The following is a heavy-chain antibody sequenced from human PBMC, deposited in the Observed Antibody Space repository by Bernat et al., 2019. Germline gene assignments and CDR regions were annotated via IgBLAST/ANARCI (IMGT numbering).Heavy chain of an antibody. CDR2: ISSSSSTI. V-gene: IGHV3-11*04. D-gene: IGHD5-18*01. CDR3: ARDRGYSYVREFPDY. J-gene: IGHJ4*02. CDR1: GASISSKYYF. Sequence: QLQLKESGPGLAKTSETLSLTCTVSGASISSKYYFWGWIREPPGKGLEWVSYISSSSSTIYYADSVKGRFTISRDNAKNSLYLQMNSLRAEDTAVYYCARDRGYSYVREFPDYWGQGTLVTVSS.